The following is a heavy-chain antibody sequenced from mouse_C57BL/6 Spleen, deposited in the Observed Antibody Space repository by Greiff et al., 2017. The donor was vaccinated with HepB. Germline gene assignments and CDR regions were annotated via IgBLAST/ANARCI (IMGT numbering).Heavy chain of an antibody. CDR2: ISDGGGYT. CDR1: GYTFTSYA. Sequence: DVQLVESGAGLVKPGGSLTLSCAASGYTFTSYAMSWVRQTPEKSLEWVATISDGGGYTYYTDNVKGRFTISRDNAKNNLYLQMSNLKSEDTAMYYCARRRKAGSYFDYWGQGTTLTVSS. J-gene: IGHJ2*01. V-gene: IGHV5-4*01. CDR3: ARRRKAGSYFDY.